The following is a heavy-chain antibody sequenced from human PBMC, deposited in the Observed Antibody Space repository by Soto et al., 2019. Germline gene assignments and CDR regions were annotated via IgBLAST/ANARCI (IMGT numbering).Heavy chain of an antibody. V-gene: IGHV3-11*01. Sequence: QVQLVESGGGLVKPGGSLRLSCAASGFTFSDYYMNWIRQAPGKGLEWVSYISSGAITIYYADSVKGRFTISRENAKNSLYLQINSLRAEDTDVYYCAGQYSSSSVEFWGQGTLVTVSS. J-gene: IGHJ4*02. D-gene: IGHD6-6*01. CDR1: GFTFSDYY. CDR3: AGQYSSSSVEF. CDR2: ISSGAITI.